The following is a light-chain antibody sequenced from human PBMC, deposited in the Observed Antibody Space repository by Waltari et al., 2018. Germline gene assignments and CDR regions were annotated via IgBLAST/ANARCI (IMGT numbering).Light chain of an antibody. CDR2: EAM. Sequence: QSALTQPASVSATPGQSITISCTGTTSDVGNYNLVSWYQHHPGQAHKLMICEAMKRPSGVANRFAGSKSGYTASLTSSGLQAEDEADYYCCSYAGRGTYVFGTGTKVTVL. CDR1: TSDVGNYNL. CDR3: CSYAGRGTYV. V-gene: IGLV2-23*01. J-gene: IGLJ1*01.